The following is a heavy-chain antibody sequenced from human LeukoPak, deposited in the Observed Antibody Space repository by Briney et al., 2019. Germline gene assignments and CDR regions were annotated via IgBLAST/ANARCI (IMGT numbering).Heavy chain of an antibody. CDR1: GYSFTSYW. CDR2: IDPSDSYT. D-gene: IGHD3/OR15-3a*01. V-gene: IGHV5-10-1*01. J-gene: IGHJ6*01. CDR3: ARDGRDYYHAMDV. Sequence: GESLDFSCKGSGYSFTSYWISWVRQMPGKGLEWMGRIDPSDSYTNYSPSFQGHVPISADKSISTAYLQWSSLKASDTAMYYCARDGRDYYHAMDVWQQGTAIAVSS.